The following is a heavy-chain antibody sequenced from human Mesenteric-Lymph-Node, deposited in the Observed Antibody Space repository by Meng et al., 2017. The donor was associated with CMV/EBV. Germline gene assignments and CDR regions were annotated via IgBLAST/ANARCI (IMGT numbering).Heavy chain of an antibody. CDR1: GFTFSSYS. J-gene: IGHJ4*02. D-gene: IGHD5-18*01. CDR3: ARGFGYSYGFVDL. CDR2: ISNSSSYT. V-gene: IGHV3-21*01. Sequence: GGSLRLSCAASGFTFSSYSMNWVRQAPGKGLEWVSSISNSSSYTYNADSVRGRFTMSRDNDKNSLYLQMNSLRAEDTAVYYCARGFGYSYGFVDLWGQGTLVTVSS.